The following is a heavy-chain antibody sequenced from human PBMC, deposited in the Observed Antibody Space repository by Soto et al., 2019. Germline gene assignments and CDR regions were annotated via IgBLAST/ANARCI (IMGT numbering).Heavy chain of an antibody. CDR2: INAVNGNT. Sequence: QVQLVQSGAEVKKPGASVKVSCKASGYTFTSYAMHWVRQPPGQRLEWMGWINAVNGNTKYSQKFQGRVTITRDTSASTAYMELSSLRSEDTAVYYCASSFTVPAAIVYWGQGTLVTVSS. D-gene: IGHD2-2*02. CDR3: ASSFTVPAAIVY. J-gene: IGHJ4*02. V-gene: IGHV1-3*01. CDR1: GYTFTSYA.